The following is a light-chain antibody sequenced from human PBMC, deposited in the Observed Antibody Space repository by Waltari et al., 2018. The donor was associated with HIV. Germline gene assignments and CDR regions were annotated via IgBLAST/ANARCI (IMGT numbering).Light chain of an antibody. CDR1: SSDVGTYNY. V-gene: IGLV2-11*03. Sequence: SVTISCTGTSSDVGTYNYVSWYQRHPGKAPKLILYDVSKRPSGVPDRFSGSKSGNTASLTISGLRVEDEVDYYCCSYAGSSFYVFGTGTQVTVL. CDR3: CSYAGSSFYV. CDR2: DVS. J-gene: IGLJ1*01.